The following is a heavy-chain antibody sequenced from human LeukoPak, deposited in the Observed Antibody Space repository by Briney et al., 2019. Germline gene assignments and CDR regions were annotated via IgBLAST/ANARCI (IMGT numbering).Heavy chain of an antibody. CDR3: AKTRVSRGSGSYYNN. CDR2: ISGSGGST. CDR1: GFTFSSYA. Sequence: PGGSLRLSCAASGFTFSSYAMSWVRQAPGKGLEWISAISGSGGSTYYADSVKGRFTISRDNSKNTLYLQMNSLRAEDTAVYYCAKTRVSRGSGSYYNNWGQGTLVTVSS. D-gene: IGHD3-10*01. J-gene: IGHJ4*02. V-gene: IGHV3-23*01.